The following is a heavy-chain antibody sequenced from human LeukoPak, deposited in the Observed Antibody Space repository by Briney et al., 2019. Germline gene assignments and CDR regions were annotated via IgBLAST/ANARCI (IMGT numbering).Heavy chain of an antibody. J-gene: IGHJ6*02. V-gene: IGHV3-30-3*01. CDR1: GFTFSSYA. CDR3: ARGSGSPYYYYYGMDV. Sequence: GGSLRLSCAASGFTFSSYAMHWVRQAPGQGLEWVAVISYDGSNKYYADSVKGRFTISRDNSKNTLYLQMNSLRAEDTAVYYCARGSGSPYYYYYGMDVWGQGTTVTVSS. CDR2: ISYDGSNK. D-gene: IGHD3-10*01.